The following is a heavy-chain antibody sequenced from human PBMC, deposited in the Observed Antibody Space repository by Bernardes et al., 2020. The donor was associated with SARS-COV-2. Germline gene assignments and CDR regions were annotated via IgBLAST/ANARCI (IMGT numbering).Heavy chain of an antibody. Sequence: SETLSLTRTVSGGSISSSSYYWGWIRQPPGKGLEWIGNIHYSGRTYYNPSLKSRVTISVDTSKTQFSLKLSSVTAADTAVYYCARASGWNNFDYWGQGTLVTVSS. CDR2: IHYSGRT. CDR1: GGSISSSSYY. D-gene: IGHD6-19*01. CDR3: ARASGWNNFDY. V-gene: IGHV4-39*01. J-gene: IGHJ4*02.